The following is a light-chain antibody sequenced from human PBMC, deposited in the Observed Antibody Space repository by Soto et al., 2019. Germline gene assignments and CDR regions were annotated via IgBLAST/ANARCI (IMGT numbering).Light chain of an antibody. Sequence: DIQMTQSPSSLSASLGYRFTITFRASQSISSYLNWYQQKPGKAPKLLIYAASSLQSGVPSRFSGSGSGTDFTLTISSLQPEDFAVYYCQQYNNWPPITFGQGTRLEIK. CDR3: QQYNNWPPIT. CDR1: QSISSY. CDR2: AAS. V-gene: IGKV1-39*01. J-gene: IGKJ5*01.